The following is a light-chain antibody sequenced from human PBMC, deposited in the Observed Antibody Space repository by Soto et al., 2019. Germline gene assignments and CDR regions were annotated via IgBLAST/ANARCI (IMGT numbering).Light chain of an antibody. Sequence: QSVLTQPPSASGTPEERVTISCSGGSSNIGINSVTWYQHLPGTAPKLLIYNSYQRPSGVPDRFSGSKSGTSASLAISGLRPDDDADYYCASWDDSLKALLFGGGTKVTVL. J-gene: IGLJ3*02. V-gene: IGLV1-44*01. CDR2: NSY. CDR1: SSNIGINS. CDR3: ASWDDSLKALL.